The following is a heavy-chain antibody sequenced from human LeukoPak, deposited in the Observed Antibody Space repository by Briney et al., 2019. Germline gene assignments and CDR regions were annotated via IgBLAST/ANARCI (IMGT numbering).Heavy chain of an antibody. CDR3: ARAEIGSSGYYYFDY. V-gene: IGHV3-7*01. Sequence: GGSLRLSCAASGFTFSTYWMSWVRQAPGKGLEWVANIKQDSSEKYYVDSVKGRFTISRENAKNSLYLQMNSLRAGDTAVYYRARAEIGSSGYYYFDYWGQGTLVTVSS. J-gene: IGHJ4*02. CDR1: GFTFSTYW. D-gene: IGHD3-22*01. CDR2: IKQDSSEK.